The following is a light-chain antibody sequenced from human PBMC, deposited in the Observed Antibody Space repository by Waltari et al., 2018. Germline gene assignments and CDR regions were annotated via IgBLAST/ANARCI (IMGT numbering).Light chain of an antibody. CDR2: AVF. V-gene: IGKV1-39*01. CDR1: QDISNN. Sequence: DIQMTQSPSSLSASVGDRVTNTCRESQDISNNLNWYQQKPGKAPDLLIFAVFTLKSGVPSRFSGSGSGTEFTLTISSLQPEDSATYYCQQSYTMPMYTFGQGTKLEIK. J-gene: IGKJ2*01. CDR3: QQSYTMPMYT.